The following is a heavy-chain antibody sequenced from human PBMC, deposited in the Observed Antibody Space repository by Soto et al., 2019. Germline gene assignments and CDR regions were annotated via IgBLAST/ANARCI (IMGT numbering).Heavy chain of an antibody. V-gene: IGHV3-48*01. CDR3: ARDRDFSYGSYDFWSGYYTGSNWFDP. CDR1: GFTFISYS. Sequence: GGSLRLSCAASGFTFISYSMSWVRQAPGKGLEWVSYISSSSSTIYYADSVKGRFTISRDNAKNSLYLQMNSLRAEDTAVYYCARDRDFSYGSYDFWSGYYTGSNWFDPWGQGTLVTVSS. CDR2: ISSSSSTI. D-gene: IGHD3-3*01. J-gene: IGHJ5*02.